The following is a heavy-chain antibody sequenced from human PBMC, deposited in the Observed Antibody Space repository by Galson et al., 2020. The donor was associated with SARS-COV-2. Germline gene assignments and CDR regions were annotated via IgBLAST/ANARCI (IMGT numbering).Heavy chain of an antibody. J-gene: IGHJ6*02. V-gene: IGHV3-48*01. Sequence: GGSLRLSCTASGFTFSTESMNWVRQAPGKGLEWLSSISRSSLTMYYADSVKGRFTISRDNAKNSLYLQMNSLRAEDTAVYYCARDFVVANYGMDVWGQGTTVTVSS. CDR3: ARDFVVANYGMDV. D-gene: IGHD2-21*01. CDR1: GFTFSTES. CDR2: ISRSSLTM.